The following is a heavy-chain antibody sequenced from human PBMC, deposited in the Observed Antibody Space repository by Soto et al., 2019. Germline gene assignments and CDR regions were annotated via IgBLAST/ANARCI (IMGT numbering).Heavy chain of an antibody. CDR2: IYRTGST. D-gene: IGHD1-7*01. CDR3: ASRDPGTSVDY. Sequence: QVQLQESGPGLVKPSGTLSLTCAVSGASFTSNDWWTWVRQPPGRGLEWIGEIYRTGSTNYNPSLKSRVTISLDKSENQVYLKVTSLTAADTAVYYCASRDPGTSVDYWGQGTLVTVSS. J-gene: IGHJ4*02. CDR1: GASFTSNDW. V-gene: IGHV4-4*02.